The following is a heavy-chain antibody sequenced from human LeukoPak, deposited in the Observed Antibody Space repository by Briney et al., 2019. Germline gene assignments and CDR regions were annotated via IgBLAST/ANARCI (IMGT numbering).Heavy chain of an antibody. CDR3: ARKISYISVFDY. Sequence: SQTLSLTCTVSGVSISSGGYYWGWIRQPPGQGLEWIGYISGSGSTNYNPFLKSLVTISGDTTGNQVSLKLSSVTAADTAVYYCARKISYISVFDYWGQGTLVTVSS. D-gene: IGHD2-15*01. V-gene: IGHV4-61*08. J-gene: IGHJ4*02. CDR1: GVSISSGGYY. CDR2: ISGSGST.